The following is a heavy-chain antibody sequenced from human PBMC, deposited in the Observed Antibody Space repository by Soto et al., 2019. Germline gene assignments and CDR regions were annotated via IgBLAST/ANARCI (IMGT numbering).Heavy chain of an antibody. CDR2: ISAYNGNT. V-gene: IGHV1-18*01. D-gene: IGHD3-10*01. CDR1: GYTFTSYG. CDR3: ARTPNYGSGSYWYDP. Sequence: ASVKVSCKASGYTFTSYGISWVRQAPGQGLEWMGWISAYNGNTNYAQKLQGRVTMTTDTSTSTAYMELRSLRSDDTAVYYCARTPNYGSGSYWYDPWGQGTLVTVSS. J-gene: IGHJ5*02.